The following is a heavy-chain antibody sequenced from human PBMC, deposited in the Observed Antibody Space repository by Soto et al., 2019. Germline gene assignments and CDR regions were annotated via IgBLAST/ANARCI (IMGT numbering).Heavy chain of an antibody. CDR1: GGSINSGDYY. J-gene: IGHJ4*02. Sequence: QVQLQESGPGLMKPSQTLSLTCSVSGGSINSGDYYWSWIRQPPGKGLEGVGYIYYSGSTYYRPSLQSRVAISIDTSQNQFSLKVTSVTAADTAVYYCARLYTGYESFDTWGQGTLVTVSS. D-gene: IGHD2-2*02. CDR3: ARLYTGYESFDT. V-gene: IGHV4-30-4*01. CDR2: IYYSGST.